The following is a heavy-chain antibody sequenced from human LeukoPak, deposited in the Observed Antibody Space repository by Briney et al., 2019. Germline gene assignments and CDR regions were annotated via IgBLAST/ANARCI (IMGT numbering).Heavy chain of an antibody. CDR2: INPNSGGT. D-gene: IGHD3-10*01. CDR1: GYTFTGYY. Sequence: ASVKVSCKASGYTFTGYYMHWARQAPGQGLEWMGWINPNSGGTNYAQKFQGRVTMTRDTSISTAYMELSRLRSDDTAVYYCARTITMVRGVIGWFDPWGQGTLVTVSS. J-gene: IGHJ5*02. V-gene: IGHV1-2*02. CDR3: ARTITMVRGVIGWFDP.